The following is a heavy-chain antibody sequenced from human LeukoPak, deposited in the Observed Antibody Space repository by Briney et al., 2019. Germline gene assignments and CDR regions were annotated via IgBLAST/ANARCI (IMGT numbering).Heavy chain of an antibody. J-gene: IGHJ3*02. V-gene: IGHV3-21*01. D-gene: IGHD3-10*01. CDR2: ISGSSSHI. CDR1: GFTFSTYS. CDR3: ATPPPAVRGVDNAFDI. Sequence: PGGSLRLSCAASGFTFSTYSLHWVRQAPGQGLEWVSSISGSSSHIFYADSLRGRFTISRDNAKNSLYLQMNSLRAEDTAVYYCATPPPAVRGVDNAFDIWGQGTMVTVSS.